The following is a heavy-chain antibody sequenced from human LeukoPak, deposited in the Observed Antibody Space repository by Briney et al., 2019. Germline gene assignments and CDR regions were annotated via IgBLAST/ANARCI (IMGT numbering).Heavy chain of an antibody. CDR1: GFTFSSNS. CDR3: TRWDWGSADAFHI. CDR2: ISSTGGTI. Sequence: GGSLRLSCSASGFTFSSNSMNWVRQAPGKGLEWVSYISSTGGTIYYADSMKGRFTISRDNAKSTVYLQMNSLSAEDSAVYYCTRWDWGSADAFHIWGQGTMVTVSS. D-gene: IGHD7-27*01. J-gene: IGHJ3*02. V-gene: IGHV3-48*04.